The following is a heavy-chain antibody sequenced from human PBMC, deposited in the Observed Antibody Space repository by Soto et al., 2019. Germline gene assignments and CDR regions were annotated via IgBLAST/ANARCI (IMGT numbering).Heavy chain of an antibody. CDR1: GYSFTSYW. Sequence: PXESLKISCKCAGYSFTSYWIGWVRQIPGKGLEWMGIIYPCDSDTRYSPSFQGQVTISADKSISTAYLQCSSLKASDTAMYYCARHGPADSWGQGTLVSVSS. V-gene: IGHV5-51*01. CDR2: IYPCDSDT. CDR3: ARHGPADS. J-gene: IGHJ5*01. D-gene: IGHD2-2*01.